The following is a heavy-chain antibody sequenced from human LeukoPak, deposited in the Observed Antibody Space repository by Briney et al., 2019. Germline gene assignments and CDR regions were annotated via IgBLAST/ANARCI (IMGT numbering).Heavy chain of an antibody. CDR1: AFTFSSYS. V-gene: IGHV3-21*05. D-gene: IGHD2-2*01. CDR2: ISSDSSHI. J-gene: IGHJ4*02. Sequence: GGSLRLSCAASAFTFSSYSMNWVRQAPGKGLEWVSYISSDSSHIYYADSVKGRFTISRDNVKNSLYLQMYSLRVEDTAVYYCAGYCSTTSCRDVDYWGQGTLVTVSS. CDR3: AGYCSTTSCRDVDY.